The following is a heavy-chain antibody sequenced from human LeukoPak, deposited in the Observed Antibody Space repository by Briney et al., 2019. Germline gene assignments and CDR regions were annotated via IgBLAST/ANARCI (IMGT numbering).Heavy chain of an antibody. CDR2: INHSGST. V-gene: IGHV4-34*01. Sequence: SETLSLTCAVYGGSFSGYYWSWIRQPPRKGLEWIGEINHSGSTNYNPSLKSRVTISVDTSKNQFSLKLSSVTAADTAVYYCARGLSRDIVVVPAAKGTDYWGQGTLVTVSS. J-gene: IGHJ4*02. CDR1: GGSFSGYY. D-gene: IGHD2-2*01. CDR3: ARGLSRDIVVVPAAKGTDY.